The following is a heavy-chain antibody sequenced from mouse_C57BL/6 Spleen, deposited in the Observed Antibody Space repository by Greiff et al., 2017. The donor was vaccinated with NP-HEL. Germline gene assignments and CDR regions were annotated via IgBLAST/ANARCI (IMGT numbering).Heavy chain of an antibody. D-gene: IGHD1-1*01. Sequence: VNVVESGPELVKPGASVKISCKASGYAFSSSWMNWVKQRPGKGLEWIGRIYPGDGDTNYNGKFKGKATLTADKSSSTAYMQLSSLTSEDSAVYFCAREDTTVVATGSYFDYWGQGTTLTVSS. CDR2: IYPGDGDT. J-gene: IGHJ2*01. CDR3: AREDTTVVATGSYFDY. CDR1: GYAFSSSW. V-gene: IGHV1-82*01.